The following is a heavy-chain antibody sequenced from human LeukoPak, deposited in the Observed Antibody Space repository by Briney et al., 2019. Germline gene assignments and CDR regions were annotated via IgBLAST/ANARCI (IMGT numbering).Heavy chain of an antibody. CDR3: ARAALRGELDY. Sequence: GGSLRLSCAASGFTVSSNYMSWVRQAPGKGLEWVSVIYSGGSTYYADSVKGRFTISRDNSKNSLYLQMNSLRAEDTAVYYCARAALRGELDYWGQGTLVTVSS. D-gene: IGHD3-10*01. J-gene: IGHJ4*02. CDR2: IYSGGST. V-gene: IGHV3-53*01. CDR1: GFTVSSNY.